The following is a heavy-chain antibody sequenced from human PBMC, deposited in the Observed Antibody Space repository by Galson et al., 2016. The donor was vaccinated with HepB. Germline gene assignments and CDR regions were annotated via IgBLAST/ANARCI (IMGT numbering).Heavy chain of an antibody. D-gene: IGHD3-3*01. CDR3: ARDTYDLWSGYYYYYMDV. Sequence: SLRLSCAASRFTFSNYAMHWVRQAPGKGLEWVAIISYDGSNKYYADSVKGRFTISRDNSKNTLNLQTNSLRAEDTAVYFCARDTYDLWSGYYYYYMDVWGKGITVTVSS. V-gene: IGHV3-30-3*01. J-gene: IGHJ6*03. CDR1: RFTFSNYA. CDR2: ISYDGSNK.